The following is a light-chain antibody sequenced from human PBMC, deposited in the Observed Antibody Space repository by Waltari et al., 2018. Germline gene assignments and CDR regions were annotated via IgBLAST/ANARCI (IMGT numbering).Light chain of an antibody. J-gene: IGKJ2*01. CDR2: DAS. V-gene: IGKV1-33*01. CDR1: RDINNF. Sequence: DIQMTQSPSSLSASVGDRVTITCQASRDINNFLNWYQQKPGKAPKLLIYDASNLEKGVPARFSGSGSGTKFTFTMSSLQPEDIGTYYCQQYDIQPPYTFGQGSKLQIK. CDR3: QQYDIQPPYT.